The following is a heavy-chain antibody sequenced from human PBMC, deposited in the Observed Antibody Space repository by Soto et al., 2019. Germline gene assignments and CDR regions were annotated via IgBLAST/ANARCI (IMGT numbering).Heavy chain of an antibody. Sequence: GALRLSCAASGFTFSRYWMHWVRQAPGKGLVCVSRINSDGSSTSYADSVKGRFTISRDNAKNTLYLQMNSLRAEDTAVYYCARDDPLLRYFDWLLYRGGVGMDVWGQGTTVTVYS. D-gene: IGHD3-9*01. CDR1: GFTFSRYW. J-gene: IGHJ6*02. CDR3: ARDDPLLRYFDWLLYRGGVGMDV. V-gene: IGHV3-74*01. CDR2: INSDGSST.